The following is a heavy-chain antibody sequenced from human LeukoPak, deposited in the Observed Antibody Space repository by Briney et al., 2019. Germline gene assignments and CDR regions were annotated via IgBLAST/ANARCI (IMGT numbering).Heavy chain of an antibody. V-gene: IGHV1-18*01. J-gene: IGHJ4*02. CDR2: ISAYNGNT. Sequence: ASVKVSCKASGYTFTSYVITWMRQAPGQGLEWMGWISAYNGNTNYAQNLQGRVTMTTDTSTSTAYMELRSLRSDDTAVYHCARTRRTTGGTTVTYFDSWGQGTLVTVSS. CDR1: GYTFTSYV. D-gene: IGHD4-17*01. CDR3: ARTRRTTGGTTVTYFDS.